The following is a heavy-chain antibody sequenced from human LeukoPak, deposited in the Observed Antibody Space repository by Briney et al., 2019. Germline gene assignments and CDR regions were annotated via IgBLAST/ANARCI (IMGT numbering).Heavy chain of an antibody. D-gene: IGHD6-19*01. Sequence: PGGSLRLSCAASGFTFSSYSMNWVRQAPGKGLEWVSSISSSNSYIYNADSVKGRFTISRDNAKNSLFLQMSSLRAEDTAVYYCARDFNPAGSSSGWSTCKYWGQGTLVTVSS. CDR3: ARDFNPAGSSSGWSTCKY. CDR1: GFTFSSYS. J-gene: IGHJ4*02. V-gene: IGHV3-21*04. CDR2: ISSSNSYI.